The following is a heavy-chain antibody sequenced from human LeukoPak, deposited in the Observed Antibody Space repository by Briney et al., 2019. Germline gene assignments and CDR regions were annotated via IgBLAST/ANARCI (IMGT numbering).Heavy chain of an antibody. CDR1: GGSISSGSYY. CDR3: ARETAYYYDSSDATFDY. V-gene: IGHV4-61*02. J-gene: IGHJ4*02. Sequence: PSQTLSLTCTVSGGSISSGSYYWSWIRQPAGKGLEWIGRIYTSGSTNYNPSLKSRVTISVDTSKNQFSLKLSSVTAADTAVYYCARETAYYYDSSDATFDYWGQGTLVTVSS. D-gene: IGHD3-22*01. CDR2: IYTSGST.